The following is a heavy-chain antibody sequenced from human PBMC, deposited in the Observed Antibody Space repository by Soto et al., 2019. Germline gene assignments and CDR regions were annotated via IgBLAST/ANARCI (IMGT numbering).Heavy chain of an antibody. CDR1: GFTVSSNY. CDR3: ARSPDPSIVGAPGLELFDI. V-gene: IGHV3-53*01. CDR2: IYSGGST. D-gene: IGHD1-26*01. J-gene: IGHJ3*02. Sequence: PGGSLRLSCAASGFTVSSNYMSWVRQAPGKGLEWVSVIYSGGSTYYADSVKGRFTISRDNSKNTLYLQMNSLRAEDTAVYYCARSPDPSIVGAPGLELFDIWGQGTMVTVSS.